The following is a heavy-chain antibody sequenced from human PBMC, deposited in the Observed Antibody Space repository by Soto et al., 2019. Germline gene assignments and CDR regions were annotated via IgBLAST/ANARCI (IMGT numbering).Heavy chain of an antibody. D-gene: IGHD4-17*01. J-gene: IGHJ5*01. CDR1: GFTFRSNW. Sequence: EVQVVESGGGLVQPGESLRVSCVGSGFTFRSNWMSWVRQAPGKGLEWVANIRPEGNEKYYVDSVKGRFIISRDNAKNSVFLQMNSLRVEDTAVYFCAREEGATVANNWFDSWGQGTLVTVSS. V-gene: IGHV3-7*03. CDR3: AREEGATVANNWFDS. CDR2: IRPEGNEK.